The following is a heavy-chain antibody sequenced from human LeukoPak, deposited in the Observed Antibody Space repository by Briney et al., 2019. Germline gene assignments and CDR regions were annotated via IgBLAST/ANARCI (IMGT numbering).Heavy chain of an antibody. D-gene: IGHD5-18*01. CDR1: GGTFSSYA. CDR2: IIPILGIA. Sequence: SVKVSCKASGGTFSSYAISWVRQAPGQGLEWMGRIIPILGIANYAQKFQGRVTITADKSTSTAYMELSSLRSEDTAVYYCARGRGYSYGLGPDYWGQGTLVTVSS. V-gene: IGHV1-69*04. J-gene: IGHJ4*02. CDR3: ARGRGYSYGLGPDY.